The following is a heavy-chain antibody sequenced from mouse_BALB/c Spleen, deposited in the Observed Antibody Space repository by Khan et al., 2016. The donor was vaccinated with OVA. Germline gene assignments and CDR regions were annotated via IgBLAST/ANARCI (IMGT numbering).Heavy chain of an antibody. V-gene: IGHV7-3*02. CDR1: GFTFTDYY. CDR2: IRNKDNGYTT. J-gene: IGHJ4*01. Sequence: EVELVESGGGLVQPGGSLRLTCATSGFTFTDYYMSWVRQPPGKALEWLGFIRNKDNGYTTEYSASVKGRFTISRDNSQSILYLQMYTLRASDSSTYYCANSGTGNVIDSWCHVTSVTVSS. CDR3: ANSGTGNVIDS. D-gene: IGHD4-1*01.